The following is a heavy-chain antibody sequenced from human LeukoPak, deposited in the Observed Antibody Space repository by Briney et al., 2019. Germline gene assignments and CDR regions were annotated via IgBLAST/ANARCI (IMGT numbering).Heavy chain of an antibody. CDR1: GGTFSRYA. CDR3: ARVYLKRDYYDSSAYFSFDY. J-gene: IGHJ4*02. D-gene: IGHD3-22*01. V-gene: IGHV1-69*13. CDR2: IIPIFGTA. Sequence: ASVKVSCKASGGTFSRYAISWVRQAPGQGIEWMGGIIPIFGTANYAQKFQGRITITADDSRSTAYMELRSLRSEDRAVYYCARVYLKRDYYDSSAYFSFDYWGQGTLVTVSS.